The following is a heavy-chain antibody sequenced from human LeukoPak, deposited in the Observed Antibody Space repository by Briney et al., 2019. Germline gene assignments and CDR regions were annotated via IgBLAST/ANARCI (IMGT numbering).Heavy chain of an antibody. CDR3: AKDIQLWRDFDY. V-gene: IGHV3-43*02. CDR1: GFTFDDYA. CDR2: ISGDGGST. J-gene: IGHJ4*02. Sequence: PGGSLRLSCAASGFTFDDYAMHWVCQAPGKGLEWVSLISGDGGSTYYADSVKGRFTISRDNCKNSLYLQMNSLRTEDTALYYCAKDIQLWRDFDYWGQGTLVTVSS. D-gene: IGHD5-18*01.